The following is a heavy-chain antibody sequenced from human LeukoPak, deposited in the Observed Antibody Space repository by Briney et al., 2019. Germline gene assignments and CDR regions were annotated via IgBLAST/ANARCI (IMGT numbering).Heavy chain of an antibody. CDR3: ARAYYYGSGSYYKSARYYYYGMDV. CDR1: GFTFDDYA. J-gene: IGHJ6*02. D-gene: IGHD3-10*01. V-gene: IGHV3-9*01. Sequence: GRSLRLSCAASGFTFDDYAMHWVRQAPGKGLEWVSGISWNSGSIGYADSVKGRFTISRDNAKNSLYLQMNSLRAEDTAVYYCARAYYYGSGSYYKSARYYYYGMDVWGQGTTVTVSS. CDR2: ISWNSGSI.